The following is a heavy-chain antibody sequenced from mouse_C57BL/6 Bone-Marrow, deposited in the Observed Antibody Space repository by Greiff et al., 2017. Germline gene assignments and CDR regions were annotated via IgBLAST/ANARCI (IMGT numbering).Heavy chain of an antibody. CDR1: GYTFTSYW. CDR2: IDPSDSYT. J-gene: IGHJ2*01. D-gene: IGHD1-1*01. V-gene: IGHV1-69*01. Sequence: VQLKQPGAELVMPGASVKLSCKASGYTFTSYWMHWVKQRPGQGLEWIGEIDPSDSYTNYNQKFKGKSTLTVDKSSSTAYMQLSSLTSEDSAVYYCARMDYYGSLDYWGQGTTLTVSS. CDR3: ARMDYYGSLDY.